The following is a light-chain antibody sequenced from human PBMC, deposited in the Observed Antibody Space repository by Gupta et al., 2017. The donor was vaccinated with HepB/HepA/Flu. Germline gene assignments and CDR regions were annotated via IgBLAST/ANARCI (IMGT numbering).Light chain of an antibody. V-gene: IGLV2-14*03. Sequence: QSALTQPASVSGSPGQSITISGTGTSSDVGGYNYVSWYQQHPGKAPKLMIYDVSNRPSGVSNRCSGSKAGNTASLTITGLQAEDEADYYCSSYTSSSTWVFGGGTKLTVL. CDR1: SSDVGGYNY. CDR3: SSYTSSSTWV. CDR2: DVS. J-gene: IGLJ3*02.